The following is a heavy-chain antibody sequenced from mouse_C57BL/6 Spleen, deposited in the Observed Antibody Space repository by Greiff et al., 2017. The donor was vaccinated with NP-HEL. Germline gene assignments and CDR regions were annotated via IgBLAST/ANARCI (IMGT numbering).Heavy chain of an antibody. CDR3: ARWGNSFFDY. D-gene: IGHD2-1*01. V-gene: IGHV1-18*01. CDR2: FNPNNGGT. CDR1: GYTFTDYN. J-gene: IGHJ2*01. Sequence: VQLQQSGPELVKPGASVKIPCKASGYTFTDYNMDWVKQSHGKSLEWIGDFNPNNGGTIYNQKFKGKATLTVDKSSSTAYMELRSLTSEDTAVYYCARWGNSFFDYWGQGTTLTVSS.